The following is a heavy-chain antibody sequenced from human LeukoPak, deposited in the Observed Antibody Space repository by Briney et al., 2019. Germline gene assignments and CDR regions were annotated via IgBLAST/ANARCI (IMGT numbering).Heavy chain of an antibody. CDR1: GFRFDSFY. J-gene: IGHJ4*02. CDR2: ISASGAVP. Sequence: PGGSLRLSCAASGFRFDSFYMGWIRQVPGKGLDYIALISASGAVPYYAESVKGRFTISRDNAKNSVSLQMKSLSAAGTAVYYCARSLIVASEDYWGQGTLVTVSS. CDR3: ARSLIVASEDY. V-gene: IGHV3-11*04. D-gene: IGHD3-22*01.